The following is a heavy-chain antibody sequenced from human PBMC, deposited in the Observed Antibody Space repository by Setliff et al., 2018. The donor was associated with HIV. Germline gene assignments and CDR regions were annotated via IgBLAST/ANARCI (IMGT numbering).Heavy chain of an antibody. CDR1: GFTFNSYS. CDR3: ARDEXXXNHFDF. J-gene: IGHJ4*02. Sequence: ASVKVSCKASGFTFNSYSMNWVRQAPGKGLEWVSSISSSNSYKHYADSVKGRFTISRDNAKNSLYLQMNSLRVEDTAVYYCARDEXXXNHFDFWGQGTLVTVSS. CDR2: ISSSNSYK. V-gene: IGHV3-21*01.